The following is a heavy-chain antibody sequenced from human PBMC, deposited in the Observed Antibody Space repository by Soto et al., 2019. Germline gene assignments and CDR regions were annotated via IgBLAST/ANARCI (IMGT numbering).Heavy chain of an antibody. CDR2: INHIGGST. V-gene: IGHV1-46*03. CDR1: GYTFTSYY. Sequence: QVQLVQSGAEVKKPGASVKVSCKASGYTFTSYYMHCVRQAPVQGLEWMGIINHIGGSTSYAQKFQGRVTMPRDTSTSTVYMELSSLRSEDTAVYYCDRDAVLSAKIAFDIWGHGTMVTVSS. CDR3: DRDAVLSAKIAFDI. J-gene: IGHJ3*02. D-gene: IGHD2-15*01.